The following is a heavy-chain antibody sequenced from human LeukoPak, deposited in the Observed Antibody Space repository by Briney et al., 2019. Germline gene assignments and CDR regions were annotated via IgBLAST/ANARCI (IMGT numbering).Heavy chain of an antibody. J-gene: IGHJ5*02. CDR1: GFTVSSNY. CDR2: INSDGSST. Sequence: PGGSLRLSCAASGFTVSSNYMSWVRQAPGKGLVWVSRINSDGSSTSYADSVKGRFTISRDNAKNTLYLQMNSLRAEDTAVYYCARVSSYYDSSGYFNWFDPWGQGTLVTVSS. V-gene: IGHV3-74*01. D-gene: IGHD3-22*01. CDR3: ARVSSYYDSSGYFNWFDP.